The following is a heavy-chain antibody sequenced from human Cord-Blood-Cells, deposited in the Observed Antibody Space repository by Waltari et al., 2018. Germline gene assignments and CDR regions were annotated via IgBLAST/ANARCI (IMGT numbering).Heavy chain of an antibody. Sequence: QVQLVQSGAEVKKPGASVKVSCTASGYTFTSYAIHWVRQAPGQRLEWMGWINAGNGNTKYSQKFQGRVTITRDTSASTAYMELSSLRSEDTAVYYCARAEYSSSFVWFDPWGQGTLVTVSS. D-gene: IGHD6-6*01. CDR1: GYTFTSYA. V-gene: IGHV1-3*01. J-gene: IGHJ5*02. CDR3: ARAEYSSSFVWFDP. CDR2: INAGNGNT.